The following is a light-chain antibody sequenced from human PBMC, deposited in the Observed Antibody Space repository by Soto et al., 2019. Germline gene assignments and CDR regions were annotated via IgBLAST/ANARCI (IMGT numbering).Light chain of an antibody. J-gene: IGLJ3*02. Sequence: QSVLTQPHSVSESPGQSVTISCTGTNSDVGRYNSVSWYQQLPGKAPKIIISAVRQRPSGVPDRFSGSKSGNTASLTISGLQADDEADYFCFSYTANDNWVFGGGTEVTVL. V-gene: IGLV2-11*01. CDR1: NSDVGRYNS. CDR3: FSYTANDNWV. CDR2: AVR.